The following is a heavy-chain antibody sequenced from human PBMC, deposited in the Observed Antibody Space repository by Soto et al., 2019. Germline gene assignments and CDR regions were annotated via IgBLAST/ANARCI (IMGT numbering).Heavy chain of an antibody. CDR3: AKDTYYDFWSGYYFYYGMDV. CDR2: ISYDGSNK. CDR1: GFTFSTYG. J-gene: IGHJ6*02. V-gene: IGHV3-30*18. Sequence: PGGSLRLSCAASGFTFSTYGMHWVRQAPGKGLEWVAVISYDGSNKYYADSVKGRFTISRDNSKNTLYLQMNSLRAEDTAAFYCAKDTYYDFWSGYYFYYGMDVWGQGTTVTVSS. D-gene: IGHD3-3*01.